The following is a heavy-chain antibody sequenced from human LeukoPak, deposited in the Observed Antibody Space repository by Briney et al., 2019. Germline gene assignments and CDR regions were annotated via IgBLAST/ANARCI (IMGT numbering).Heavy chain of an antibody. J-gene: IGHJ4*02. CDR1: GYTFTSYG. CDR2: ISAYYGNT. Sequence: ASVKVSCKASGYTFTSYGISWVRQAPGQGLEWMGWISAYYGNTNYAQKLQGRVTMTTDTSTSTAYMELRSLRSDDTAVYYCARGDRYDILTGYKSSEFRFDYWGQGTLVTVSS. V-gene: IGHV1-18*01. CDR3: ARGDRYDILTGYKSSEFRFDY. D-gene: IGHD3-9*01.